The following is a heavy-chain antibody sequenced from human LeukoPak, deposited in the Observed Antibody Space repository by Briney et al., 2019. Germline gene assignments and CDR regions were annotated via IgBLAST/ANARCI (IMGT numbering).Heavy chain of an antibody. CDR3: ARASGYSYGVNY. J-gene: IGHJ4*02. D-gene: IGHD5-18*01. CDR2: INAGNGNT. V-gene: IGHV1-3*01. Sequence: ASVKVSCKASGYTFTSYAMHWVRQAPGRRLEWMGWINAGNGNTKYSQKFQGRVTITRDTSASTAYMELSSLRSEDTAVCYCARASGYSYGVNYWGQGTLVTVSS. CDR1: GYTFTSYA.